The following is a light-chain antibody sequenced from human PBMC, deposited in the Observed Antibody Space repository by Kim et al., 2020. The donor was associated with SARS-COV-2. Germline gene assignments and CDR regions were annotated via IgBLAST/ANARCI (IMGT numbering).Light chain of an antibody. V-gene: IGKV1-9*01. Sequence: SASVGDRVTITCRADQGISSYLAWYQQKPAKAPKLLIYAASTLQSGVPSRFSGSGSGTEFTLTISSLQPEDFATYYCQQLNSYPHTFGQGTKLEI. CDR2: AAS. CDR1: QGISSY. J-gene: IGKJ2*01. CDR3: QQLNSYPHT.